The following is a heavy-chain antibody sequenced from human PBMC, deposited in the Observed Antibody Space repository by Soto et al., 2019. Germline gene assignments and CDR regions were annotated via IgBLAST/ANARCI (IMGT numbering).Heavy chain of an antibody. J-gene: IGHJ4*02. CDR3: TKIYGSGTYLPDY. Sequence: GSLRLSCAASGLTFRIAWMNWVRQAPGKGLEWVGFIRSKSYGGAEDYAASVTGRFTISRDDSRSIAYLQMNSLKTEDTAVYYCTKIYGSGTYLPDYWGQGTLVTVSS. D-gene: IGHD3-10*01. CDR1: GLTFRIAW. CDR2: IRSKSYGGAE. V-gene: IGHV3-49*04.